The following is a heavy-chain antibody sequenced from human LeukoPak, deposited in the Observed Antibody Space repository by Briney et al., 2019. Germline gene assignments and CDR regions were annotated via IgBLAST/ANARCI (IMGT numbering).Heavy chain of an antibody. CDR2: IFYSGST. CDR3: AKGEYQLLYRLAYFDY. V-gene: IGHV4-39*07. CDR1: GGSISSSSYY. D-gene: IGHD2-2*02. Sequence: SETLSLTCTVSGGSISSSSYYWGWIRQPPGKGLEWIGSIFYSGSTYYNPSLKSRVTISVDTSKNQFSLKLSSVTAADTAVYYCAKGEYQLLYRLAYFDYWGQGTLVTVSS. J-gene: IGHJ4*02.